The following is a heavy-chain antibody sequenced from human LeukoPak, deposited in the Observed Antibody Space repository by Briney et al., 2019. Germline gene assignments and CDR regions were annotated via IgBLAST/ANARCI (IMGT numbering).Heavy chain of an antibody. J-gene: IGHJ4*02. D-gene: IGHD3-10*01. CDR2: INPSGGST. CDR3: ARDSGMVRGTVDD. CDR1: GYTFTSYY. Sequence: ASVKDSCKSSGYTFTSYYMYWVRQAPGQGLEWMGIINPSGGSTSYAQKFQGRVTMTRDTSTSTVCMELSSLRSEDTAVYYCARDSGMVRGTVDDCGQGTLVTVSS. V-gene: IGHV1-46*01.